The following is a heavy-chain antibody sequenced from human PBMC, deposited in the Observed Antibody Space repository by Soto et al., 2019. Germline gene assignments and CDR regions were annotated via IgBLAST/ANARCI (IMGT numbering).Heavy chain of an antibody. CDR2: FSLSGTT. CDR1: GASIGGSSY. Sequence: SETLSLTCIVSGASIGGSSYWSLIRQPAGKGLEWIGRFSLSGTTNYSPSLRSRVTMSADVSKNQFSLRLTSVTAADTALYYCARGVTPPGAPAWYYFDSWGQGTLVTVSS. CDR3: ARGVTPPGAPAWYYFDS. V-gene: IGHV4-4*07. D-gene: IGHD2-21*02. J-gene: IGHJ4*02.